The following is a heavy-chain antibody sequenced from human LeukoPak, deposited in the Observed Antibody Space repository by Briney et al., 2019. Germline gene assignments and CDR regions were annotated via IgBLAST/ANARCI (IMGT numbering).Heavy chain of an antibody. J-gene: IGHJ4*02. CDR3: AILVGATPPEED. CDR2: ISSGGSTI. D-gene: IGHD1-26*01. CDR1: GFTFSESY. Sequence: PGGSLRLSCAASGFTFSESYMSWIRQAPGKGLEWISYISSGGSTIYYADSVKGRFTISRDNAKNSLYLQMNSLRAEDTAVYYCAILVGATPPEEDWGQGTLVTVSS. V-gene: IGHV3-11*01.